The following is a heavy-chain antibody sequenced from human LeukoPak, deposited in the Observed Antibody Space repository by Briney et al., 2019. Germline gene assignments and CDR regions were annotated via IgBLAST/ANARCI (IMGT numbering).Heavy chain of an antibody. Sequence: PSETLSLTCTVSGGSVSSGSYYWRWIRQPAGKGLEWIGRIYTSGITNYNPSLKSRVTISVDTSKNQFSLKLSSETAADTAVYYCARVTDFWSGWNAFDIWGQGTMVTVSS. D-gene: IGHD3-3*01. CDR1: GGSVSSGSYY. J-gene: IGHJ3*02. V-gene: IGHV4-61*02. CDR3: ARVTDFWSGWNAFDI. CDR2: IYTSGIT.